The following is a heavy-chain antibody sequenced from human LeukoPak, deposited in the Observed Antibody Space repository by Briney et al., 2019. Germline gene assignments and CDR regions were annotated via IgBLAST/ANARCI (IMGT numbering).Heavy chain of an antibody. CDR1: GYSFTSYD. CDR2: VNPNSGDT. V-gene: IGHV1-8*01. D-gene: IGHD5-24*01. J-gene: IGHJ5*02. CDR3: ARMDRYNDDDDNWFDP. Sequence: GASVKVSCTASGYSFTSYDINWVRQATGQGLEWRGWVNPNSGDTGYAQKFQGRVTLTRDSSISTAYMELSSLTSEDTAVYYCARMDRYNDDDDNWFDPWGQGTLVTVSS.